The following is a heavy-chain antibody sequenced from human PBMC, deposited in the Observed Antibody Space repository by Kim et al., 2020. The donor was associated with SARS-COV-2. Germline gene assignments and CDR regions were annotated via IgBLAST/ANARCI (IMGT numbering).Heavy chain of an antibody. Sequence: GGSLRLSCAASGFTFSDYYMSWIRQAPGKGLEWVSYISSSSSYTNYADSVKGRFTISRDNAKNSLYLQMNSLRAEDTAVYYCARDSENYYDSSGYGWRTAYYFDYWGQGTLVTVSS. CDR1: GFTFSDYY. V-gene: IGHV3-11*06. D-gene: IGHD3-22*01. CDR2: ISSSSSYT. CDR3: ARDSENYYDSSGYGWRTAYYFDY. J-gene: IGHJ4*02.